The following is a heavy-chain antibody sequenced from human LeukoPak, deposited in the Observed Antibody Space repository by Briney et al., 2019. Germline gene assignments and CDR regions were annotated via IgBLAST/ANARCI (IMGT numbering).Heavy chain of an antibody. CDR1: GGSFSGYY. V-gene: IGHV4-34*01. J-gene: IGHJ5*02. CDR3: ARGLHYDFWSGYYRSNWFDP. D-gene: IGHD3-3*01. CDR2: INHSGST. Sequence: SETLTLTCAVYGGSFSGYYWSWIRQPPGKGLEWIGEINHSGSTNYNPSLKSRVTISVDTSKNQFSLKLSSVTAADTAVYYCARGLHYDFWSGYYRSNWFDPWGQGTLVTVSS.